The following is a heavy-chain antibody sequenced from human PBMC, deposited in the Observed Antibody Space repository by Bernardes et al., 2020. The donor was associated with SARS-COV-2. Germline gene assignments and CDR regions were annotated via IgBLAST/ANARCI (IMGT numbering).Heavy chain of an antibody. D-gene: IGHD2-2*01. CDR3: AKGGDCRSTSCYHEFFGAYYYGLDV. V-gene: IGHV3-23*01. Sequence: GGSLRLSCAASGFTFSDYAVNWVRQAPGKGLEWVSGVSGRGDTTYYADSVRDRFPISRGNYRSTLYLQMNSLRAEDTAIYYCAKGGDCRSTSCYHEFFGAYYYGLDVWGEGTTVTVSS. CDR2: VSGRGDTT. J-gene: IGHJ6*04. CDR1: GFTFSDYA.